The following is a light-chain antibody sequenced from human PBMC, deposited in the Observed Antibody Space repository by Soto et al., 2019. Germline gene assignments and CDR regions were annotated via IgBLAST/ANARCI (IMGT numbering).Light chain of an antibody. J-gene: IGKJ1*01. CDR1: QSVSSSS. Sequence: EIVLTQSPGTLSLSPGDRGTLSCRASQSVSSSSLAWYQQKPGQAPRLLIYGASNRATGIPDRFSGSGSGTDFTLTISRLEPEDFAVYYCQQYGSSPPWTFGQGTKVDIK. CDR3: QQYGSSPPWT. CDR2: GAS. V-gene: IGKV3-20*01.